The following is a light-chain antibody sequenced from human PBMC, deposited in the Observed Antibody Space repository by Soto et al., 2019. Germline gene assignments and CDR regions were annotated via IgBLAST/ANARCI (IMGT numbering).Light chain of an antibody. J-gene: IGLJ1*01. Sequence: QSVLTQPPSTSSTPGQTVTISCSGSTSNIVTFYVYWYQHLPGTAPKLLIYIGDKRASGVSARFSASKSGTSGSLAISGLRSDDEADYYCAAWDDNMNAYVFGSGTKVTVL. CDR3: AAWDDNMNAYV. CDR2: IGD. V-gene: IGLV1-47*02. CDR1: TSNIVTFY.